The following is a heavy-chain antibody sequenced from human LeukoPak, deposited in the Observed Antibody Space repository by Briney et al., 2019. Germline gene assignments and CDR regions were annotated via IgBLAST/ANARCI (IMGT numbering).Heavy chain of an antibody. J-gene: IGHJ4*02. Sequence: GGSLRLSCAASGFSFSSYSMNWVRQAPGKGLEWVSSISSSSSYIYYADSVKGRFTISRDNAKNSLYLQMNSLRADDTAVYYCAREGGGLGTYFDYWGQGTLVTVSS. CDR3: AREGGGLGTYFDY. CDR1: GFSFSSYS. V-gene: IGHV3-21*01. CDR2: ISSSSSYI. D-gene: IGHD5-12*01.